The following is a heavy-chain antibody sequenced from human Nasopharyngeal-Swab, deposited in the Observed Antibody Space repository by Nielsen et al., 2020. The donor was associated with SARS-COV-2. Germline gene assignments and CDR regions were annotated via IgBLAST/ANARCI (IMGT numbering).Heavy chain of an antibody. CDR1: GFTFSSYE. V-gene: IGHV3-48*03. CDR2: ISSSGSTI. J-gene: IGHJ4*02. CDR3: ASNSLPYYFDY. D-gene: IGHD2-21*01. Sequence: GGSLRLSCEASGFTFSSYELNWVRQAPGKGLEWVSYISSSGSTIYYADSVKGRFTISRDNAKNSLYLQMNSLRAEDTAVYYCASNSLPYYFDYWGQGTLVTVSS.